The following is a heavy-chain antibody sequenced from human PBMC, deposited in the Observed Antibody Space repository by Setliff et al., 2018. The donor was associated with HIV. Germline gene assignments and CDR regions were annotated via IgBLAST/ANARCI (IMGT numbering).Heavy chain of an antibody. J-gene: IGHJ4*02. CDR2: INNDGSST. V-gene: IGHV3-74*01. Sequence: GGSLRLSCAASGFTFSSYWMHWVRQAPGKGLVWGSCINNDGSSTNYADSVKGRLTVSRDNAKNTLYLQMDSLRSEDTAVYYCVTDIESHPYYNLDYWGQGTLVTVSS. D-gene: IGHD3-10*01. CDR3: VTDIESHPYYNLDY. CDR1: GFTFSSYW.